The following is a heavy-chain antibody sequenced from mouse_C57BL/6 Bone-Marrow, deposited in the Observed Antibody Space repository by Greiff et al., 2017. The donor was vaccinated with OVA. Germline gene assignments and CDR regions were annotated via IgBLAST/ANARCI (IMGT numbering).Heavy chain of an antibody. V-gene: IGHV1-61*01. J-gene: IGHJ2*01. CDR3: ARRGYDGYFLSDY. CDR2: IYPSDSET. D-gene: IGHD2-3*01. CDR1: GYTFTSYW. Sequence: VQLQQPGAELVRPGSSVKLSCKASGYTFTSYWMDWVKQRPGQGLEWIGNIYPSDSETHYNQKFKDKATLTVDKSSSTAYMQLSSLTSEDSAVYYCARRGYDGYFLSDYWGQGTTLTVSS.